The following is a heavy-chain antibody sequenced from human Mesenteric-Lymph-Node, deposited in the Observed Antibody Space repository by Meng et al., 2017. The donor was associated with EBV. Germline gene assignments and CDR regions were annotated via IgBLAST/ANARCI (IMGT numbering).Heavy chain of an antibody. D-gene: IGHD1-1*01. CDR2: VNTKSGGT. V-gene: IGHV1-2*06. J-gene: IGHJ4*02. CDR1: GYTFSDYY. Sequence: SGGDVKKAGARVQVACRVSGYTFSDYYIHWVQKAPGQGLEWMGRVNTKSGGTNFPQKFQGRVTMTRDTSISTAYMELNRLTSDDTAVYYCSRVIPEPGTSMVDFWGQGTLVTVSS. CDR3: SRVIPEPGTSMVDF.